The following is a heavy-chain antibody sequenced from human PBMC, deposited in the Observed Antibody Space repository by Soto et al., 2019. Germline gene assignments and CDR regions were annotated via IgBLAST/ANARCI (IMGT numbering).Heavy chain of an antibody. J-gene: IGHJ4*02. CDR1: GFTFSSYA. D-gene: IGHD1-26*01. CDR2: ISGSGGST. CDR3: AKSHGGSFLKGYFDY. V-gene: IGHV3-23*01. Sequence: PGGSLRLSCAASGFTFSSYAMSWVRQAPGKGLEWVSAISGSGGSTYYADSVKGRFTISRDNSKNTLYLQMNSLRAEDTAVYYCAKSHGGSFLKGYFDYWGQGTLVTVSS.